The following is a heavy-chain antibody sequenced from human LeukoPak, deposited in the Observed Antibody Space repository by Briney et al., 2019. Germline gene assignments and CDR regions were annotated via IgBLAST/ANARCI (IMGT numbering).Heavy chain of an antibody. J-gene: IGHJ4*02. CDR3: ARDSTLYRVVPAALKGFDY. CDR2: ISYDGSNK. CDR1: GFTFSSYA. Sequence: GRSLRLSCAASGFTFSSYAMHWVRQAPGKGLEWVAVISYDGSNKYYADSVKGRFTISRDNSKNTLYLQMNSLRAEDTAVYYCARDSTLYRVVPAALKGFDYWGQGTLVTVSS. D-gene: IGHD2-2*01. V-gene: IGHV3-30-3*01.